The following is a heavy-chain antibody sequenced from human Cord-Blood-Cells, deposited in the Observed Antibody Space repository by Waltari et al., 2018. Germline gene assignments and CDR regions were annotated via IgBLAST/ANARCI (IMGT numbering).Heavy chain of an antibody. Sequence: EVQLVESGGGLIQPGGSLRLSCAASGFTVSSNYMSWVRQAPGKGLECVSVIYSGGRTCYADSVKGRFTISRDNSKNTLYLQMNSLRAEDTAVYYCAREFYSGSYYFDYWGQGTLVTVSS. V-gene: IGHV3-53*01. CDR1: GFTVSSNY. CDR3: AREFYSGSYYFDY. CDR2: IYSGGRT. J-gene: IGHJ4*02. D-gene: IGHD1-26*01.